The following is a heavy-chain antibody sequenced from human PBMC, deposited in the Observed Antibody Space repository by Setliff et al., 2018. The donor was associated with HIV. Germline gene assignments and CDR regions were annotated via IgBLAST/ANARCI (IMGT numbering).Heavy chain of an antibody. CDR2: MNPNSGST. CDR1: GYDFNGHD. D-gene: IGHD3-22*01. V-gene: IGHV1-8*01. CDR3: VRGVTRDISGYYRDEYFQH. J-gene: IGHJ1*01. Sequence: ASVKVSCKTSGYDFNGHDINWVRQATGQGLEWIGWMNPNSGSTGFAQKFQGRVTLTRDTSTNTAYMEMRTLRSDDTAVYYCVRGVTRDISGYYRDEYFQHWGQGTPVTVS.